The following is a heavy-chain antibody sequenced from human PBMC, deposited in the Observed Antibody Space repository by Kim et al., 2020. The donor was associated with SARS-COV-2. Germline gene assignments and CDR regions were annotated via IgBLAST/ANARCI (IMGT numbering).Heavy chain of an antibody. J-gene: IGHJ6*03. CDR3: ARAEGASYYYDSSGYYYK. CDR2: IYYSGST. Sequence: SETLSLTCTVSGGSISSYYWSWIRQPPGKGLEWIGYIYYSGSTNYNPSLKSRVTISVDTSKNQFSLKLSSVTAADTAVYYCARAEGASYYYDSSGYYYK. CDR1: GGSISSYY. D-gene: IGHD3-22*01. V-gene: IGHV4-59*01.